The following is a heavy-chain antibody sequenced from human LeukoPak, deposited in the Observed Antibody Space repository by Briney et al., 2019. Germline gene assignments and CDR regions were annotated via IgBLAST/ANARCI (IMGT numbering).Heavy chain of an antibody. V-gene: IGHV3-21*01. D-gene: IGHD2-2*01. CDR2: IDPSSTYI. J-gene: IGHJ4*02. Sequence: GGSLRLSCAASGFTFRSYWMSWVRQAPGKGLEWVSAIDPSSTYIYYADSVKGRFTISRDNAENSLYLQMNSLRVEDTAVYYCARAPTVLVGYCSSSSCQADYWGQGTLVTVSS. CDR3: ARAPTVLVGYCSSSSCQADY. CDR1: GFTFRSYW.